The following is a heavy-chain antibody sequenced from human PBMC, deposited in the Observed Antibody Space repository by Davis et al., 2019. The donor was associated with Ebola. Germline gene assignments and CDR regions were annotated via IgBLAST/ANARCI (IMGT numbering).Heavy chain of an antibody. D-gene: IGHD2/OR15-2a*01. V-gene: IGHV3-21*04. J-gene: IGHJ3*02. Sequence: GGSLRLSCAASGFTFSTYSMSWVRQAPGKALEWVSSISSDSDYIYYADSAKGRFTISRDNAKNSLFLQMNSLRVEDSAIYYCEKDSSNIWFDIWGQGTLVTVSS. CDR2: ISSDSDYI. CDR1: GFTFSTYS. CDR3: EKDSSNIWFDI.